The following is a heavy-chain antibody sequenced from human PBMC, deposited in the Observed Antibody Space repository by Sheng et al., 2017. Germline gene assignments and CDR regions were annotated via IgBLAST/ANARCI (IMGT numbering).Heavy chain of an antibody. CDR2: IYHSGST. CDR1: GYSISSGYY. V-gene: IGHV4-38-2*02. D-gene: IGHD3-22*01. CDR3: ARDFMDSSGYLAKYYFDY. Sequence: QVQLQESGPGLVKPSETLSLTCAVSGYSISSGYYWGWIRQPPGKGLEWIGSIYHSGSTYYNPSLKSRVTISVDTSKNQFSLKLSSVTAADTAVYYCARDFMDSSGYLAKYYFDYWGQGTLVTVSS. J-gene: IGHJ4*02.